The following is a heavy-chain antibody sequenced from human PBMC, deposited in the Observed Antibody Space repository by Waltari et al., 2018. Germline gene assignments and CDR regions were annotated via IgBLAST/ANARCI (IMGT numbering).Heavy chain of an antibody. Sequence: EVQVVESGGGLVQPGGSLRLSCQVSGFTFSNSWMDWVRQAPGKGLEWVANIKQDGSEKNYVDSVKGRFTIFRDNTKNSLYLQMNSLRAEDTAVYYCSKSLDVWGPGTTVTVSS. CDR3: SKSLDV. V-gene: IGHV3-7*01. CDR1: GFTFSNSW. J-gene: IGHJ6*02. CDR2: IKQDGSEK.